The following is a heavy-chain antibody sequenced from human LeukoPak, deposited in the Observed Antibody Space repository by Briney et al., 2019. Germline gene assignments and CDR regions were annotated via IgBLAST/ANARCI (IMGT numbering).Heavy chain of an antibody. V-gene: IGHV3-33*01. CDR2: IWHDGSHK. J-gene: IGHJ4*02. D-gene: IGHD3-10*01. Sequence: PSGRSLRLSCAASGFAFNTYAMHWVRQAPGQGLEWVALIWHDGSHKFYSNSVRGQFTISRDNSKNTVSLQMNNLRPEDTAVYYCAREIFGSGSYPVFWGQGTLVTVSS. CDR1: GFAFNTYA. CDR3: AREIFGSGSYPVF.